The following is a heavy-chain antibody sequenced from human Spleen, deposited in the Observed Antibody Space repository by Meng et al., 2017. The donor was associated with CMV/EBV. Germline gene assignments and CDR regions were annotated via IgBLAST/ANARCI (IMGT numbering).Heavy chain of an antibody. CDR1: GFTFSSYE. CDR2: INWSGGGT. V-gene: IGHV3-20*04. CDR3: ARVGLVDYHYYGMDV. Sequence: GESLKISCAASGFTFSSYEMNWVRQVPGKGLEWVSNINWSGGGTTYAASVKGRFTVSRDNAKNSLYLQLNSLRAEDTALYYCARVGLVDYHYYGMDVWGQGTTVTVSS. J-gene: IGHJ6*02. D-gene: IGHD2-8*02.